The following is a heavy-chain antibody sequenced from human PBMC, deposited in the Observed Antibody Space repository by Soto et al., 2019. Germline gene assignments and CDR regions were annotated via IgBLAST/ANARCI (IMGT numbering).Heavy chain of an antibody. V-gene: IGHV1-45*02. CDR3: AGGGAGSSPFTWELPDH. CDR2: TTPFSGDV. J-gene: IGHJ4*02. Sequence: QMQLVQSGAEVKKTGSSVTVSCKALGNTFTYRYLHWVRQGPGQALEWMGWTTPFSGDVHYAQKFQERVTITRDRSINTGYMQVSSLRSEDTAMYFCAGGGAGSSPFTWELPDHWGQGTLVTVSS. CDR1: GNTFTYRY. D-gene: IGHD1-26*01.